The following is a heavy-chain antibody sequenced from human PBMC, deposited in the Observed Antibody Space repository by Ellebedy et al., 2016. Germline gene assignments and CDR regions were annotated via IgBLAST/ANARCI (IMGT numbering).Heavy chain of an antibody. D-gene: IGHD3-3*01. CDR2: ISSSSSYI. V-gene: IGHV3-21*01. CDR3: ARDLAIFGVVIMESYFDY. CDR1: GFTFSSYS. Sequence: GESLKISXAASGFTFSSYSMNWVRQAPGKGLEWVSSISSSSSYIYYADSVKGRFTISRDNAKNSLYLQMNSLRAEDTAVYYCARDLAIFGVVIMESYFDYWGQGTLVTVSS. J-gene: IGHJ4*02.